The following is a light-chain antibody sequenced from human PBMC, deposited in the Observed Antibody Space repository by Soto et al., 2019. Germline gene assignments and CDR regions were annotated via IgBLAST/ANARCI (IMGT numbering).Light chain of an antibody. Sequence: QSALTQPPSVSGSRALSVTISCTGTSSYVGSYNRVSWYQQPPGTAPKLMIYEVSNRPSGVPDRFSGSKSGNTASLTISGLQAEDEADYYSSSYTSSSRVFGGGTKLTVL. CDR3: SSYTSSSRV. J-gene: IGLJ2*01. V-gene: IGLV2-18*02. CDR1: SSYVGSYNR. CDR2: EVS.